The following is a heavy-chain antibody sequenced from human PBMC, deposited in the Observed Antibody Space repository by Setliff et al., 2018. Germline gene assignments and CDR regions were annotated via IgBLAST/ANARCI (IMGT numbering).Heavy chain of an antibody. J-gene: IGHJ4*02. D-gene: IGHD3-3*01. CDR3: ARAGTVGERIAGWDS. Sequence: GGSLRLSCAASGFTFSNAWMTWVRQAPGKGLEWVSVMYSGGGTDYLDALRGRFTISRSNSRNTVYLQMNGLRVEDTAVYFCARAGTVGERIAGWDSWGPGTLVTVSS. CDR1: GFTFSNAW. V-gene: IGHV3-53*04. CDR2: MYSGGGT.